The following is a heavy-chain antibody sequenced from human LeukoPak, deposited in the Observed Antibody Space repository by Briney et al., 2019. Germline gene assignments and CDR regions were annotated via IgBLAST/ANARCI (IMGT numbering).Heavy chain of an antibody. Sequence: ASVKVSCKASGGTFSSYAISWVRQAPGQGLEWMGMINPSGCSTNYAQTFQGRVTMTRDMSTSKVYMELSSLRSEDTAVYYCARVHHYFDIAFDYWGKGTLVTVSS. J-gene: IGHJ4*02. CDR3: ARVHHYFDIAFDY. V-gene: IGHV1-46*01. CDR2: INPSGCST. CDR1: GGTFSSYA. D-gene: IGHD3-22*01.